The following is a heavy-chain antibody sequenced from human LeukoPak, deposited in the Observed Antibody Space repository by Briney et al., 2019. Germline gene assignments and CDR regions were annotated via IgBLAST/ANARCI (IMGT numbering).Heavy chain of an antibody. D-gene: IGHD2-2*02. J-gene: IGHJ4*02. Sequence: GGSLRLSCAASGFTFSSYAINWVRQAPGKGLEWVAVISYDGSNKYYAESVKGRFTISRDNSRNTLYLQMNNLRAEDTAVYYCARDEYCTTIRCYIDDWGQGTLVTVSS. CDR3: ARDEYCTTIRCYIDD. CDR1: GFTFSSYA. CDR2: ISYDGSNK. V-gene: IGHV3-30-3*01.